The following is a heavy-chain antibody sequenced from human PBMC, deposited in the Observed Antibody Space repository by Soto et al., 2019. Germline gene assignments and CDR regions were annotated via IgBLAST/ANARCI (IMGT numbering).Heavy chain of an antibody. Sequence: QVQLQESGPGLVKPSETLSLTYTVSGGSISSYYWSWIRQPPGKGLEWIGYIYYSGSTNYNPSLKSRVTISVDTSKNQFSLKLSSVTDADTAVYYCARHYSSGWYVDYWGQGTLVTVSS. D-gene: IGHD6-19*01. J-gene: IGHJ4*02. V-gene: IGHV4-59*08. CDR3: ARHYSSGWYVDY. CDR2: IYYSGST. CDR1: GGSISSYY.